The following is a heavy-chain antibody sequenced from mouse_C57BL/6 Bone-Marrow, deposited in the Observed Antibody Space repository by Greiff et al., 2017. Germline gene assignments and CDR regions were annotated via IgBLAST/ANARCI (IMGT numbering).Heavy chain of an antibody. Sequence: VQLQQSGAELVRPGASVKLSCTASGFNIKDDYMHWVKQRPEQGLEWIGWIDPENGDTEYASKFQGKATIPADTSSNTAYLQLSSLKSEDTAVYYCTTRGDSSGARDFDYWGQGTTLTVSS. CDR3: TTRGDSSGARDFDY. V-gene: IGHV14-4*01. CDR1: GFNIKDDY. D-gene: IGHD3-2*02. J-gene: IGHJ2*01. CDR2: IDPENGDT.